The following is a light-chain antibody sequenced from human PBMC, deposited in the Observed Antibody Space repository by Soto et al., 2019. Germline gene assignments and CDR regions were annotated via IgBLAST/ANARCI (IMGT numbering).Light chain of an antibody. V-gene: IGKV1-33*01. CDR2: DAS. J-gene: IGKJ5*01. CDR3: QQYDYVPIT. Sequence: DIQMTQSPSSLSASVGDRITITCQASQDIGNYLNWYQQKPGKAPKLLIYDASTLESGVPSRFSGSGSGTDFTFTISSLQPEDFATYYCQQYDYVPITFGQGTRLEIK. CDR1: QDIGNY.